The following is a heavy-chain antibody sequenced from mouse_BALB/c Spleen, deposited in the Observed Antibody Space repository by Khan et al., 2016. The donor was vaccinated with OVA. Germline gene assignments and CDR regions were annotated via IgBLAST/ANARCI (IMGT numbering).Heavy chain of an antibody. Sequence: QVQLKESGAELVKPGASVKLSCKASGYTFSSYYIYWVKQRPGQGLEWIGEINPNNGGTNFNEKFKTKATLTVDRSSNTAYTQLSSLTSEDSAVYYCTRTGYGSFAYWGQGTLVTVSA. D-gene: IGHD2-10*02. CDR1: GYTFSSYY. V-gene: IGHV1S81*02. CDR3: TRTGYGSFAY. CDR2: INPNNGGT. J-gene: IGHJ3*01.